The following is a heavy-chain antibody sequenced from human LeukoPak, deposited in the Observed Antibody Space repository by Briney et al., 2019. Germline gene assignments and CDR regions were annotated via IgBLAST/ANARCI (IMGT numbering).Heavy chain of an antibody. J-gene: IGHJ4*02. CDR3: AKDLTIFGVVLIVLEDDY. CDR2: LSGSGGST. CDR1: GFTFSSYA. Sequence: PGGSLRLSCAASGFTFSSYAMSWVRQAPGKGLEWVSTLSGSGGSTYYADSVKGRFTISRDNSKNTLYLQMNSLRAEDTAVYYRAKDLTIFGVVLIVLEDDYWGQGTLVTVSS. V-gene: IGHV3-23*01. D-gene: IGHD3-3*01.